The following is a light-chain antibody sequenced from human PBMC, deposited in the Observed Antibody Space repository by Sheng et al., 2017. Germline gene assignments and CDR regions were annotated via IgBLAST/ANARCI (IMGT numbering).Light chain of an antibody. CDR2: WAS. J-gene: IGKJ3*01. V-gene: IGKV4-1*01. Sequence: DIVMTQSPDSLAVSLGERATINCKSSQSVLYSSNNKNYLAWYQQKPGQPPKLLIYWASTRESGVPDRFSGSGSGTDFTLTISSLQAEDVAVYYCQQYYSTPITFGPGTESGYQT. CDR3: QQYYSTPIT. CDR1: QSVLYSSNNKNY.